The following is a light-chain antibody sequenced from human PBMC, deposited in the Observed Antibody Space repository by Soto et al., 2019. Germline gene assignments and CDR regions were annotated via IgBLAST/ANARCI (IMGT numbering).Light chain of an antibody. J-gene: IGKJ1*01. CDR3: QQYATSWWT. CDR1: QSVSNSY. CDR2: GAS. V-gene: IGKV3-20*01. Sequence: EIVLTQSPGTLSLSPGERATLSCRASQSVSNSYLAWYQQKPGQAPSLLIYGASSRATGIPDRFSGSGSGTDFTLTISRLEPEDFAVYYCQQYATSWWTFGQGTKVDIK.